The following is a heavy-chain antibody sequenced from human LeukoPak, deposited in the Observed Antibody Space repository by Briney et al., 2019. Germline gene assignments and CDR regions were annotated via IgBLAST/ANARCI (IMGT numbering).Heavy chain of an antibody. Sequence: SETLSLTCTVSGGPISSYYWSWIRQPPGKGLEWIGYIYYSGNTSYNPSLKSRVTISVDTSKNQFSLKLSSVTAADTVVYYCARVRDILTGLYFDYWGQGTLVTVSS. CDR2: IYYSGNT. CDR1: GGPISSYY. J-gene: IGHJ4*02. V-gene: IGHV4-59*01. CDR3: ARVRDILTGLYFDY. D-gene: IGHD3-9*01.